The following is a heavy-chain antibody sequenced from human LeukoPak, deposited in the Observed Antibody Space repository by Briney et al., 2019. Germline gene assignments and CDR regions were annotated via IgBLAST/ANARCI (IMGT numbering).Heavy chain of an antibody. Sequence: SETLSLTCTVSGGSISSYYWSWTRQPAGKGLEWIGRIYTSGSTNYNPSLKSRVTMSVDTSKNQFSLKLSSVTAADTAVYYCAREGYYYGSGSLYYFDYWGQGTLVTVSS. CDR2: IYTSGST. D-gene: IGHD3-10*01. J-gene: IGHJ4*02. CDR1: GGSISSYY. V-gene: IGHV4-4*07. CDR3: AREGYYYGSGSLYYFDY.